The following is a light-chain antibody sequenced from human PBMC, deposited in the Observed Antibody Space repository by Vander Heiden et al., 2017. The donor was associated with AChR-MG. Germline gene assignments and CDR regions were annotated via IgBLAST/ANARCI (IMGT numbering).Light chain of an antibody. CDR3: QQYNSYSHT. CDR1: QSISIW. J-gene: IGKJ2*01. Sequence: DIQMTQSPFTLSASVGDRVTITCRASQSISIWLAWYQQKPGKAPNLLIYRASSLASGVPSRFSGSGSGTEFTLTISSLHPDDFATYYCQQYNSYSHTFGQGTKLEIK. CDR2: RAS. V-gene: IGKV1-5*03.